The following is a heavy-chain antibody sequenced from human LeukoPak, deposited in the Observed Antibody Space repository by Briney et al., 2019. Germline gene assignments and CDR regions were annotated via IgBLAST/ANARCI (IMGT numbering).Heavy chain of an antibody. Sequence: ASVKVSCKASGYSFNDYSMHWVRLAPGQGLEWMGRINSNSGGTSYVQNFQGRVTMTRDTSINTAYMELSGLTSDDTAVYYCARGGSGSGYLYYFDYWGQGTLVSVSS. CDR3: ARGGSGSGYLYYFDY. V-gene: IGHV1-2*06. J-gene: IGHJ4*02. CDR2: INSNSGGT. CDR1: GYSFNDYS. D-gene: IGHD3-10*01.